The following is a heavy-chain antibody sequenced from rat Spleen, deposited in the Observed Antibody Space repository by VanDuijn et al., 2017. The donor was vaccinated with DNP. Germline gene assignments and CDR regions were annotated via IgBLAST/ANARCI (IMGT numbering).Heavy chain of an antibody. CDR3: ARQDGSYYFDY. J-gene: IGHJ2*01. CDR1: GFTLNTYW. Sequence: EVQLVESGGGLVQPGGSLTLSCAASGFTLNTYWMTWIRQAPGKGLEWIASIINSGGNTYYPDSVKGRFTISRDDAKSTLYLQMDSLRSEDTATYYCARQDGSYYFDYWGQGVMVTVSS. CDR2: IINSGGNT. D-gene: IGHD1-6*01. V-gene: IGHV5-31*01.